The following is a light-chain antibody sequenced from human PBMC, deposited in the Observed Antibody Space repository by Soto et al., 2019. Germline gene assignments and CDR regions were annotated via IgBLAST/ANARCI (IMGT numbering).Light chain of an antibody. CDR2: GVS. Sequence: QSALTQPASVSGSPGQSITISCTGTSSDIGGYNHVSWYQQYPGKAPKLIIYGVSNRPSGVSSRFSGSKSGNTASLTISGLQAEDEADYYCSSFIGTTASYVFGPGTKVTVL. J-gene: IGLJ1*01. CDR3: SSFIGTTASYV. V-gene: IGLV2-14*03. CDR1: SSDIGGYNH.